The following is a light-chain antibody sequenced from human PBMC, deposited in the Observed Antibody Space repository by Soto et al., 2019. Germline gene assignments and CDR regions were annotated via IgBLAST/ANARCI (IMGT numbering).Light chain of an antibody. CDR1: QSINNW. CDR2: KAS. J-gene: IGKJ1*01. Sequence: DIQMTQSPSTLSASGGDRVTITCRASQSINNWLAWHQQKLGKAPKLLIQKASNLESGVPSRFSGSGSGTEFTLTINSLQPDDSATYYCQQYKSYRAFGQGTKVDIK. CDR3: QQYKSYRA. V-gene: IGKV1-5*03.